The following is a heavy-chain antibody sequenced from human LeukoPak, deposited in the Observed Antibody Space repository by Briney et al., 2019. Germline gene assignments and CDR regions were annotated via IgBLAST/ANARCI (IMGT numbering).Heavy chain of an antibody. Sequence: GASVKVSCKVSGYTLTELSMHWVRQAPGKGLEWMGGFDPEDGETIYAQKFQGRVTMTRNTSISTAYMELSSLRSEDTAVYYCARQYCSSTSCHYFDYWGQGTLVTVSS. CDR2: FDPEDGET. V-gene: IGHV1-24*01. J-gene: IGHJ4*02. D-gene: IGHD2-2*01. CDR1: GYTLTELS. CDR3: ARQYCSSTSCHYFDY.